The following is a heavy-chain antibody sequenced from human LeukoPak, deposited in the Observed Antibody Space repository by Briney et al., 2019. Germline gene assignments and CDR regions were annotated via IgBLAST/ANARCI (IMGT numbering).Heavy chain of an antibody. CDR1: GFTFTSYG. D-gene: IGHD6-19*01. CDR3: ARGVRIAVAGPYPYYYYGMDV. J-gene: IGHJ6*02. CDR2: ISAYNGNT. V-gene: IGHV1-18*01. Sequence: GASVKVSCKASGFTFTSYGISWVRQAPGQGLEWMGWISAYNGNTNYAQKLQGRVTMTTDTSTSTAYMELRSLRSDDTAVYYCARGVRIAVAGPYPYYYYGMDVWGQGTTVTVSS.